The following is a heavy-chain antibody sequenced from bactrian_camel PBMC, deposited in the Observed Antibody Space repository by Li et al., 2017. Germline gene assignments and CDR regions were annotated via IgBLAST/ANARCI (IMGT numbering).Heavy chain of an antibody. V-gene: IGHV3S60*01. J-gene: IGHJ4*01. D-gene: IGHD1*01. CDR1: MPTRC. CDR2: IARDGLAT. CDR3: AADIYCSFMTPRYDY. Sequence: ESGGDSVQPGGSLRLSCVASMPTRCIGWFRQAPGKEREGVASIARDGLATYADSVKGRFTISRDNAKKTLYLQMNSLEPEDTGMYYCAADIYCSFMTPRYDYWGQGTQVTVS.